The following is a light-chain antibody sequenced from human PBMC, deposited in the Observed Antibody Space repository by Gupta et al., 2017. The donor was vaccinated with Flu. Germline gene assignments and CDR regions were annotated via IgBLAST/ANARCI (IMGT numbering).Light chain of an antibody. Sequence: SYELPQPPSVSVSPGQTARTTCSGDALPKQYAYWYQQKPGHARVLVIYKDSERPAGMPERFSGSSSGTTVTLTISGVQAEDAADYYCQSEDSSGTWVFGGGTKL. J-gene: IGLJ3*02. CDR1: ALPKQY. V-gene: IGLV3-25*02. CDR2: KDS. CDR3: QSEDSSGTWV.